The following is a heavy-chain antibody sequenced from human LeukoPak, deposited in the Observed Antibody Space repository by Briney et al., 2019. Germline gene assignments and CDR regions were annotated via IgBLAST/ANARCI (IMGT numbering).Heavy chain of an antibody. Sequence: PSETLSLTCTVSGGSISSGDYYWSWIRQPPGKGLEWIGYIYYSGSTYYNPSLKSRVTISVDTSKNQFSLKLSSVTAADTAVYYCARKRGYCSGGSCYWRFDYWGQGTLVTVSS. CDR3: ARKRGYCSGGSCYWRFDY. J-gene: IGHJ4*02. CDR2: IYYSGST. CDR1: GGSISSGDYY. D-gene: IGHD2-15*01. V-gene: IGHV4-30-4*02.